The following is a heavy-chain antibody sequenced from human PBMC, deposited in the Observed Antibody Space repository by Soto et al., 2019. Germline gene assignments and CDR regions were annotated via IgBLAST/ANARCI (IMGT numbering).Heavy chain of an antibody. CDR1: GYSFTDYH. J-gene: IGHJ6*02. D-gene: IGHD2-8*01. V-gene: IGHV1-2*04. CDR2: INPKSGGT. CDR3: ARGDSTDCSNGVCSFFYNHDMDV. Sequence: ASVKVSCKASGYSFTDYHIHWVRQAPGQGLEWLGRINPKSGGTSTAQKFQGWVTMTTDTSISTASMELTRLTSDETAIYYCARGDSTDCSNGVCSFFYNHDMDVWGQVTTVTVSS.